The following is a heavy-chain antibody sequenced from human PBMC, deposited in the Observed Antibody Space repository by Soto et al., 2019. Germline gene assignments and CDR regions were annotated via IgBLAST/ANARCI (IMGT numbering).Heavy chain of an antibody. CDR1: GYTFINYG. CDR3: ARYQDGDGHDY. J-gene: IGHJ4*02. Sequence: ASVKVSCKASGYTFINYGISWVRQAPGQGLEWMGWISAYNGNTNYAQKLQGRVTMTTDTSTSTAYMDPRSLRSDDTAVYYCARYQDGDGHDYWGQGTLVTVSS. D-gene: IGHD4-17*01. V-gene: IGHV1-18*01. CDR2: ISAYNGNT.